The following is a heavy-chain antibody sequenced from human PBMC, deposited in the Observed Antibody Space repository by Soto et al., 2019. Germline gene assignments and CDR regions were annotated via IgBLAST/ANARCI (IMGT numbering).Heavy chain of an antibody. CDR3: ARRGMTTVTTFDY. Sequence: SETLSLTCTVSGGSISSSSYYWGWIRQPPGKGLEWIGSIYYSGSTYYNPSLKSRVTISVDTSKNQFSLKLSSVTAADTAVYYCARRGMTTVTTFDYWGQGTRVTVSS. J-gene: IGHJ4*02. D-gene: IGHD4-4*01. CDR1: GGSISSSSYY. CDR2: IYYSGST. V-gene: IGHV4-39*01.